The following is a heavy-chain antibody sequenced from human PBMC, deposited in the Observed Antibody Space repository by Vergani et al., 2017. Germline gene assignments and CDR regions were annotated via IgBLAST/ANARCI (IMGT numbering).Heavy chain of an antibody. Sequence: QLQLQESGPGLVKPSATLSLTCSVSGASIRSSNYYWGWIRQPPGKGLEWIASIYYSGSTYYNPSLKSRVTISVDTSKNQFSLKLSSVTAADTAVYYCARDWLAAAGRGGWFDPWGQGTLVTVSS. J-gene: IGHJ5*02. CDR3: ARDWLAAAGRGGWFDP. V-gene: IGHV4-39*02. CDR2: IYYSGST. D-gene: IGHD6-13*01. CDR1: GASIRSSNYY.